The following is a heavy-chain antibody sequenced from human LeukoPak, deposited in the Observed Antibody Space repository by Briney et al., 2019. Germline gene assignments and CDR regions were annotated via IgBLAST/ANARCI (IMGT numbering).Heavy chain of an antibody. CDR1: GASISSYH. D-gene: IGHD2/OR15-2a*01. V-gene: IGHV4-59*08. CDR3: AGHHPRNTVDF. Sequence: SETLSLTCTVSGASISSYHWSWIRQPAGKGLEWIGRIYFSGYTNYNPSLKSRVTISLDTSKNQFSLKLSSVTAADTAVYYCAGHHPRNTVDFWGQGTLVTVSS. CDR2: IYFSGYT. J-gene: IGHJ4*02.